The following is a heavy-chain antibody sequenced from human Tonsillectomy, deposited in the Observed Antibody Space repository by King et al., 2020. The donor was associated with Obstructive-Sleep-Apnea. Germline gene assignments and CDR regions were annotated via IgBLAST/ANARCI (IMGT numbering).Heavy chain of an antibody. CDR3: ARVDDSSGCFDY. D-gene: IGHD3-22*01. V-gene: IGHV4-31*03. J-gene: IGHJ4*02. CDR1: GGSISSGGYY. Sequence: QLQESGPGLVKPSQTLSLTCTVSGGSISSGGYYWSWIRQHPGKGLEWIGYIYYSGSTYYNPSLKSRVTISVDTSKNQCSLKLSSVTASDTAVYYCARVDDSSGCFDYWGQGTLVTVSS. CDR2: IYYSGST.